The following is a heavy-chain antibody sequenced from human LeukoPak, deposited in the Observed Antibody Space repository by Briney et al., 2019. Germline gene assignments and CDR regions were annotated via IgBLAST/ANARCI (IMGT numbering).Heavy chain of an antibody. V-gene: IGHV3-48*03. J-gene: IGHJ4*02. D-gene: IGHD4-17*01. CDR3: ARPLLYGDYAAYYFDY. Sequence: GGSLRLSCAASGFTFSSYEMNWVRQAPGKGLEWVSYISSSGSTIYYADSVKGRFTISRDNAKNSLYLQMNSLRAEDTAVYYCARPLLYGDYAAYYFDYWGQGTLVTVSS. CDR1: GFTFSSYE. CDR2: ISSSGSTI.